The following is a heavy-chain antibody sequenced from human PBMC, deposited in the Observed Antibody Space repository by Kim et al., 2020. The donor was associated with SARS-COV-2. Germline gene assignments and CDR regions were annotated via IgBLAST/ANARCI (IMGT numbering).Heavy chain of an antibody. CDR1: GFTFSSYA. V-gene: IGHV3-23*01. CDR2: ISGSGGST. J-gene: IGHJ4*02. Sequence: GGSLRLSCAASGFTFSSYAMSWVRQAPGKGLEWVSAISGSGGSTYYADSVKGRFTISRDNSKNTLYLQMNSLRAEDTAVYYCAKDGAYYDFWSGYFIIDLGRGFDYWGQGTLVTVSS. CDR3: AKDGAYYDFWSGYFIIDLGRGFDY. D-gene: IGHD3-3*01.